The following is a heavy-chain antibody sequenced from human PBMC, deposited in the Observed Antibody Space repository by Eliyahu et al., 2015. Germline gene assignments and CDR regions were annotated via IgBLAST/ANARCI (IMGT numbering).Heavy chain of an antibody. Sequence: FSSYAMNWVRQXPGKXLXWVSAISGSGGSTYYADSVKGRFTISRDNSKNTLYLQMNSLRAEDTAVYYCAKGLSRYNWNDVEGVTDYWGQGTLVTVSS. D-gene: IGHD1-1*01. J-gene: IGHJ4*02. CDR2: ISGSGGST. V-gene: IGHV3-23*01. CDR3: AKGLSRYNWNDVEGVTDY. CDR1: FSSYA.